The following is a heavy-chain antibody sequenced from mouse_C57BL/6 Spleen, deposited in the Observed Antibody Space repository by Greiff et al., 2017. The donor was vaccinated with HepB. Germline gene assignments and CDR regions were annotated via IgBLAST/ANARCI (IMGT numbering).Heavy chain of an antibody. Sequence: EVKLMESGGGLVKPGGSLKLSCAASGFTFSDYGMHWVRQAPEKGLEWVAYISSGSSTIYYADTVKGRFTISRDNAKNTLFLQMTSLRSEDTAMYYCARRRQTWFAYWGQGTLVTVSA. CDR2: ISSGSSTI. V-gene: IGHV5-17*01. J-gene: IGHJ3*01. CDR3: ARRRQTWFAY. CDR1: GFTFSDYG.